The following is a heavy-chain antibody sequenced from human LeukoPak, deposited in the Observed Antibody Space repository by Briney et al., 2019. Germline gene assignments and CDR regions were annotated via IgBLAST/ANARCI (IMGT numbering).Heavy chain of an antibody. Sequence: GGSLRLSCAASGFTFDDYAMHWVRQAPGKGLEWVSGISWNSGSIGYADSVKGRFTISRDNAKNSLYLQMNGLRAEDTALYYCAKESHGFDYWGQGTLVTVSS. CDR2: ISWNSGSI. CDR1: GFTFDDYA. V-gene: IGHV3-9*01. J-gene: IGHJ4*02. CDR3: AKESHGFDY.